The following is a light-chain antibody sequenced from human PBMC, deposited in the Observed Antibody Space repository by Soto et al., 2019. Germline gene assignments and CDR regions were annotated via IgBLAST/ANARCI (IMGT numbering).Light chain of an antibody. V-gene: IGLV2-18*02. CDR2: EVN. CDR3: SAYIASITSHM. CDR1: SSDVGSHKS. Sequence: QSALTQPPSVSGSPGQSVTISCSGSSSDVGSHKSVSWYKQAPGTSPTLMIFEVNNRPSGVPDRFSESKSGNTAFLTISGLQPEDEADYYCSAYIASITSHMFGTGTKLTVL. J-gene: IGLJ1*01.